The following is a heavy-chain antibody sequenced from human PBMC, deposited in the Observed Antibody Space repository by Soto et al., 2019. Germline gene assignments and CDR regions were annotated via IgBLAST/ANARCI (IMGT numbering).Heavy chain of an antibody. V-gene: IGHV4-30-2*01. CDR2: IYHSGST. D-gene: IGHD2-15*01. Sequence: QLQLQESGSGLVKPSQTLSLTCAVSGGSISSGGYSWSWIRQPPGKGLEWIGYIYHSGSTYYNPSLKSRVNISVDRSKHQFSLKLSSVTAADTAVYYCARVVYGGNASWFDPWGQGTLVTVSS. CDR1: GGSISSGGYS. CDR3: ARVVYGGNASWFDP. J-gene: IGHJ5*02.